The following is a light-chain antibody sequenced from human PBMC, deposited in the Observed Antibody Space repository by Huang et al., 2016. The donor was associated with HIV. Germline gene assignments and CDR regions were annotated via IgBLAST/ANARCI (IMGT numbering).Light chain of an antibody. CDR2: AES. J-gene: IGKJ2*01. V-gene: IGKV1-39*01. CDR1: QGISRS. CDR3: QQSYSTPT. Sequence: DIQMTQSPSSLSASVGDRVTITCRASQGISRSLNWYQQKPGKAPKLLIYAESSLQSGVPSRVSGSGSGTDFTLTISSLQPEDFATYYCQQSYSTPTFGQGTKLEIK.